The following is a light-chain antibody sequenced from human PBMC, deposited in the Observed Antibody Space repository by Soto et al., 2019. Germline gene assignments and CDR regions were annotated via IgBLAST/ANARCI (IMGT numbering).Light chain of an antibody. CDR2: WAS. CDR3: QQYFSTPPLT. V-gene: IGKV4-1*01. Sequence: DIVMTQSPDSLAVSLGERATTNCKSSQSLLYSPRNNIYLAWFQQKPRQAPKLLIFWASAREIGVPDRFSGSESGTDFTLSLSSLKPEDVAVYDCQQYFSTPPLTFGGGTKVDIK. CDR1: QSLLYSPRNNIY. J-gene: IGKJ4*01.